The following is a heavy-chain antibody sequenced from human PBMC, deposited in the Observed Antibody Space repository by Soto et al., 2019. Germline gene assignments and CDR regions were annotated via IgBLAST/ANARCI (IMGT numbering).Heavy chain of an antibody. V-gene: IGHV4-59*01. D-gene: IGHD3-10*01. J-gene: IGHJ6*03. Sequence: SETLSLTCTVSGGSISSYYWSWIRQPPGKGLEWIGYIYYSGSTNYNPSLKSRVTISVDTSKNQFSLKLSSVTAADTAGYYCARNGRGPKKYYYYYYMDVWGKGTTVTVSS. CDR2: IYYSGST. CDR1: GGSISSYY. CDR3: ARNGRGPKKYYYYYYMDV.